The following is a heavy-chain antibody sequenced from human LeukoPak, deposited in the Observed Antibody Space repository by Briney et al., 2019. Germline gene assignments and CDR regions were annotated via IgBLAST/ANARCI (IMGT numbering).Heavy chain of an antibody. CDR2: INHSGST. CDR3: AREYYYGSGSYYT. CDR1: GGSFSGYY. J-gene: IGHJ5*02. D-gene: IGHD3-10*01. Sequence: PSETLSLTCAVYGGSFSGYYWSWIRQPPGKGLEWIGEINHSGSTNYNPSLKSRVTMSVGTSKNQFSLKLSSVTAADTAVYYCAREYYYGSGSYYTWGQGTLVTVSS. V-gene: IGHV4-34*01.